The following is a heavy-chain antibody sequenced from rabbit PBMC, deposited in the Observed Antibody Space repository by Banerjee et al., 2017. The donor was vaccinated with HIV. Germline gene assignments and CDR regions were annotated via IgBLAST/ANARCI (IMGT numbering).Heavy chain of an antibody. CDR2: IYPDYGST. CDR3: ARGTTYGGDGYAL. CDR1: GIDFSSYYY. Sequence: QQLEESGGGLVKPGASLTLTCTASGIDFSSYYYMCWVRQAPGKGLEWIACIYPDYGSTDYASWAKGRFTISKTSSTTVTLQMTSLTAADTATYFCARGTTYGGDGYALWGPGTLVTVS. D-gene: IGHD6-1*01. V-gene: IGHV1S40*01. J-gene: IGHJ6*01.